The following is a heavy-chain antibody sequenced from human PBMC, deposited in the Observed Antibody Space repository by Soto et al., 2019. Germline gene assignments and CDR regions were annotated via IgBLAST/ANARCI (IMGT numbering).Heavy chain of an antibody. Sequence: PGGSLRLSCAASGFTFSSYSMNWVRQAPGKGLEWVSSISSSSSYIYYADSVKGRFTISRDNAKNSLYLQMNSLRAEDMAVYYCARDSITMINGPSFDYWGQGTLVTVSS. CDR3: ARDSITMINGPSFDY. J-gene: IGHJ4*02. V-gene: IGHV3-21*01. CDR2: ISSSSSYI. D-gene: IGHD3-22*01. CDR1: GFTFSSYS.